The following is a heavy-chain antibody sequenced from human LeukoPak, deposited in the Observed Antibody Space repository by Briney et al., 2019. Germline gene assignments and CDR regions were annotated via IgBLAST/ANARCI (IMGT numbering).Heavy chain of an antibody. D-gene: IGHD2-2*01. CDR2: INHSGST. CDR3: ASQYCSSTSCYFGGGWFDP. Sequence: SETLSLTCTVSGGSISSGGYYWSWIRQPPGKGLEWIGEINHSGSTNYNPSLKSRVTISVDTSKNQFSLKLSSVTAADTAVYYCASQYCSSTSCYFGGGWFDPWGQGTLVTVSS. V-gene: IGHV4-39*07. J-gene: IGHJ5*02. CDR1: GGSISSGGYY.